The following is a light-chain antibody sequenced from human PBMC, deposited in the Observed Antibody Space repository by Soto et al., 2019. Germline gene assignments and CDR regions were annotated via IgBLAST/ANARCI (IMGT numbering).Light chain of an antibody. J-gene: IGKJ1*01. CDR3: QQYYSAPPT. CDR2: WAS. V-gene: IGKV4-1*01. CDR1: QSVLYSSNNKNY. Sequence: DIVMTQSPDSLAVSLGERATINCKSSQSVLYSSNNKNYLAWYQQKPGQPPKLLIYWASTRDSGVPDRFSGSGSGTDFTLTINRLQAEDVAVYYCQQYYSAPPTFGQGTKVEIK.